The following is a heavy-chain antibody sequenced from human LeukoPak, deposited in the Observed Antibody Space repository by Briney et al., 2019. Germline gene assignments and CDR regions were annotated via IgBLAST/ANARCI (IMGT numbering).Heavy chain of an antibody. V-gene: IGHV5-51*01. CDR2: IYPGDSDT. D-gene: IGHD3-10*01. J-gene: IGHJ3*02. Sequence: GESLKISCKGSGYSFTSYWIGWVRQMPGKGLEWMGIIYPGDSDTRYSPSFQGQVTISADKSISTAYLQWSSLKASDTAMYYCARHPQDAAYYYGSETYAFDIWGQGTMVTVSS. CDR3: ARHPQDAAYYYGSETYAFDI. CDR1: GYSFTSYW.